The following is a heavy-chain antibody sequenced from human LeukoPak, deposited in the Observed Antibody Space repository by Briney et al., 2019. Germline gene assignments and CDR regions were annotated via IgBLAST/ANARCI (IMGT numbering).Heavy chain of an antibody. D-gene: IGHD3-3*01. J-gene: IGHJ4*02. CDR3: AGDWN. Sequence: SETLSLTCTVSGYSISSGYYWGWIRQPPGKGLEWIGSIYHSGSTYYNPSLKSRVTISVDTSKNQFSLKLSSVTAADTAVYYCAGDWNWGQGTLVTVSS. V-gene: IGHV4-38-2*02. CDR2: IYHSGST. CDR1: GYSISSGYY.